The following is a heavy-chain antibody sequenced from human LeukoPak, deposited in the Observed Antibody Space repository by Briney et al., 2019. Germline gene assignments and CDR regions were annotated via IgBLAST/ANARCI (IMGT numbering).Heavy chain of an antibody. D-gene: IGHD3-10*01. CDR1: GFSYSSYA. Sequence: GGSVRLSCATSGFSYSSYAFYWIRQAPGKGLEWLTLISYDGNDKYYADSVKGRFSISRDNSKSMVFLQMNSLRPEDTAVYFCAVLTTLHIAVRPGDEYMDVWGKGTTVTVSS. CDR2: ISYDGNDK. V-gene: IGHV3-30*04. CDR3: AVLTTLHIAVRPGDEYMDV. J-gene: IGHJ6*03.